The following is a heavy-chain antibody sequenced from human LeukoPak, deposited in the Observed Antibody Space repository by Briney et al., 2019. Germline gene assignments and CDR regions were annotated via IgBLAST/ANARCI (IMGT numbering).Heavy chain of an antibody. D-gene: IGHD1-26*01. CDR3: ARVPGIVGAIVDY. J-gene: IGHJ4*02. CDR2: ISGSGGST. V-gene: IGHV3-23*01. CDR1: GFTFSSYA. Sequence: GGSLRLSCAASGFTFSSYAMSCVRQAPGKGLEWVSAISGSGGSTYYADSVKGRFTISRDNSKNTLYLQMNSLRAEDTAVYYCARVPGIVGAIVDYWGQGTLVTVSS.